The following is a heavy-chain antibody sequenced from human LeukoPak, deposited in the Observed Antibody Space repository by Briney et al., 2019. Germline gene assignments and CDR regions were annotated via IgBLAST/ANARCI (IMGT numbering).Heavy chain of an antibody. Sequence: SETLSLTRTVSGGSISSSSYYWGWIRQPPGKGLEWIGSIYYSGSTYYNPSLKSRVTISVDTSKNQFSLKLSSVTAADTAVYYCARRYHRITIFGVVISHAFDIWGQGTMVTVSS. V-gene: IGHV4-39*01. CDR1: GGSISSSSYY. CDR2: IYYSGST. CDR3: ARRYHRITIFGVVISHAFDI. J-gene: IGHJ3*02. D-gene: IGHD3-3*01.